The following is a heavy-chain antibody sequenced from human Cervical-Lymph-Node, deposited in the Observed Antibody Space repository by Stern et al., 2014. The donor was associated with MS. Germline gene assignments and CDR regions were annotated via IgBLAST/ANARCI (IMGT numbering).Heavy chain of an antibody. CDR1: GGSFNSYA. Sequence: QVQLGQSGAEVKKPASSVRVSCKASGGSFNSYAFNWLRHAHGPGLAWMGDIVPMCAKANYAQKFQGRVSVTADEATNTVYMELSFLTSEDTAVYYCARERSMHYPAFAPWGQGTLVTVSS. V-gene: IGHV1-69*12. J-gene: IGHJ5*02. CDR3: ARERSMHYPAFAP. D-gene: IGHD3-10*01. CDR2: IVPMCAKA.